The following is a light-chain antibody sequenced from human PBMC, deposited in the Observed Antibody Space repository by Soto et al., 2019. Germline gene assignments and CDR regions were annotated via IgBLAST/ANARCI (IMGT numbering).Light chain of an antibody. Sequence: QSALTQPASVSGSPGQSITMSCTGTSSDVGGYNYVSWYQQHPGKAPKLIIYEVSNRPSGVSNRFSGSKSGNTASLTISGLQPEDETDYYCSSCTSTSTCLFGTGTKVTVL. V-gene: IGLV2-14*01. CDR2: EVS. CDR1: SSDVGGYNY. J-gene: IGLJ1*01. CDR3: SSCTSTSTCL.